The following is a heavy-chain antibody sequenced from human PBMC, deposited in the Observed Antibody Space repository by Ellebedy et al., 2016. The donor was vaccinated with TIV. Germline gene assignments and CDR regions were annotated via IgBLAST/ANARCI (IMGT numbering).Heavy chain of an antibody. D-gene: IGHD5-24*01. CDR2: MNPNSGNT. Sequence: AASVKVSCKASGYTFTSYDINWVRQATGQGREWMGWMNPNSGNTGYVQKFQGRVTMTRNTSISTAYMELSSLRSDDTAVYYCARGGEMATPYEFESWGQGTLVTVSS. CDR3: ARGGEMATPYEFES. V-gene: IGHV1-8*01. J-gene: IGHJ4*02. CDR1: GYTFTSYD.